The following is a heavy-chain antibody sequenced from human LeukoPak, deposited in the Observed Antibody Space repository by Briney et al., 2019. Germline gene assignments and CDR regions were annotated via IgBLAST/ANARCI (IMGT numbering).Heavy chain of an antibody. D-gene: IGHD6-19*01. V-gene: IGHV3-23*01. Sequence: GGSLRLSCAASGFTFSSYAMSWVRQAPGKGLEWVSAISGSGGSTYYADSVKGRFTISRDNSKNTLYLQMNSLRADDTAVYYCARSIAVSGYRYFDYWGQGTLVTVSS. CDR1: GFTFSSYA. J-gene: IGHJ4*02. CDR3: ARSIAVSGYRYFDY. CDR2: ISGSGGST.